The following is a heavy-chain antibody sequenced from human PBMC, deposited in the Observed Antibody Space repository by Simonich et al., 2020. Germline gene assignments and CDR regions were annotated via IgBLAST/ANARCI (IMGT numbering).Heavy chain of an antibody. CDR3: ARHAGFAFDI. Sequence: QLQLQESGPGLVKPSETLSLTCTVSGGSISSSSYYWGWIRQPPGKGLEWIGGSYYSGSTDYHPSLKSRVTISVDTSKNQFSLKLSSVTAADTAVYYCARHAGFAFDIWGQGTMVTVSS. J-gene: IGHJ3*02. CDR1: GGSISSSSYY. CDR2: SYYSGST. V-gene: IGHV4-39*01. D-gene: IGHD6-13*01.